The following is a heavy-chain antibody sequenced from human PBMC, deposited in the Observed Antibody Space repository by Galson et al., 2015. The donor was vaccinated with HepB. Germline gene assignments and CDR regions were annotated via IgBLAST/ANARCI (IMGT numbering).Heavy chain of an antibody. J-gene: IGHJ4*02. Sequence: SVKVSCKASGYTFTSYGISWVRQAPGQGHEWMGWISAYNGNTNYAQKLQGRVTMTTDTSTSTAYMELRSLRSDDTAVYYCARNPQDYYYDSSGYYKSYFDYWGQGTLVTVSS. V-gene: IGHV1-18*04. D-gene: IGHD3-22*01. CDR3: ARNPQDYYYDSSGYYKSYFDY. CDR2: ISAYNGNT. CDR1: GYTFTSYG.